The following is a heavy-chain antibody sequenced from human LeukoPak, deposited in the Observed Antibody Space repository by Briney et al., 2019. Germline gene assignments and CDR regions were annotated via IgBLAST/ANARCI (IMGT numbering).Heavy chain of an antibody. V-gene: IGHV1-69*13. Sequence: ASVKVSCKASGGTFSSYAISWVRQAPGQGLEWMGGIIPIFGTANYAQKFQGRVTITADESTSTAYMELSSLRSGDTAVYYCARPRYGSGSYYNVGWFDPWGQGTLVTVSS. CDR3: ARPRYGSGSYYNVGWFDP. CDR2: IIPIFGTA. J-gene: IGHJ5*02. CDR1: GGTFSSYA. D-gene: IGHD3-10*01.